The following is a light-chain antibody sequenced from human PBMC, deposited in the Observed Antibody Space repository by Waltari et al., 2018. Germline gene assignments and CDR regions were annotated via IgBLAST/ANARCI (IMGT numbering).Light chain of an antibody. CDR2: WAS. J-gene: IGKJ4*01. V-gene: IGKV4-1*01. CDR1: QSLLDTSNNKNY. Sequence: DIVLTQSPDSLAVSLGERATINCKSSQSLLDTSNNKNYLAWYRQKPGQPPQLPFDWASTRNSGVPGRLSGGGSGSDFTLTISGLQADDVAVYYCQQYSGSPLTFGGGTKVEIE. CDR3: QQYSGSPLT.